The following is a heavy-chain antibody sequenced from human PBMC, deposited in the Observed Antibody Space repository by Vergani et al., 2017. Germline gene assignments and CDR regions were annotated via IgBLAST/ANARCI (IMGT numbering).Heavy chain of an antibody. J-gene: IGHJ3*02. V-gene: IGHV3-49*03. CDR1: GFTFGDYA. CDR2: IRSKAYGGTT. Sequence: EVQLVESGGGLVQPGRSLRLSCTASGFTFGDYAMSWFRQAPGKGLEWVGFIRSKAYGGTTEYAASVKGRFTISRDDSKNTLYLQMNSLRAEDTAVYYCARDFHRGRYYDSSGYDHPLGAFDIWGQGTMVTVSS. CDR3: ARDFHRGRYYDSSGYDHPLGAFDI. D-gene: IGHD3-22*01.